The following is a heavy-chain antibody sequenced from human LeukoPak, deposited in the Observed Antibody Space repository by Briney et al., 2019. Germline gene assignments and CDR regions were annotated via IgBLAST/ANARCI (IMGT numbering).Heavy chain of an antibody. J-gene: IGHJ6*02. Sequence: GGSLRLSCAASGFTFSSYAMHWVRQAPGKGLEWVAVISYDGSNKYYADSVKGRFTISRDNSKNTLYLQMNSLRAEDTAVYYCARDLGYSSGWPYYYYGMDVWGQGTTVTVSS. CDR2: ISYDGSNK. V-gene: IGHV3-30*04. D-gene: IGHD6-19*01. CDR1: GFTFSSYA. CDR3: ARDLGYSSGWPYYYYGMDV.